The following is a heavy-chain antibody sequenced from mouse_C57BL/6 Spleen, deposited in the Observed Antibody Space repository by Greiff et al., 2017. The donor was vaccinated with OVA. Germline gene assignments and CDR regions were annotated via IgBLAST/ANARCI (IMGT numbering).Heavy chain of an antibody. V-gene: IGHV7-3*01. Sequence: EVQRVESGGGLVQPGGSLSLSCAASGFTFTDYYMSWVRQPPGKALELLGFIRNKANGYTTEYSASVKGRFTISRDNSQSILYLQMNALRAEDSATYYCARSLYYYGSSYSWFAYWGQGTLVTVSA. CDR1: GFTFTDYY. CDR2: IRNKANGYTT. J-gene: IGHJ3*01. D-gene: IGHD1-1*01. CDR3: ARSLYYYGSSYSWFAY.